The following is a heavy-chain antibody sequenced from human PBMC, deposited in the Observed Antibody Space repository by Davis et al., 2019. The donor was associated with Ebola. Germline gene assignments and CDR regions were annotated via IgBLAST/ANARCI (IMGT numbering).Heavy chain of an antibody. J-gene: IGHJ6*02. CDR1: GFDFKKYG. CDR2: IKYSGIEK. D-gene: IGHD6-13*01. CDR3: ARDGYSSSWYIYYYYGMDV. V-gene: IGHV3-7*01. Sequence: GGSLRLSCAASGFDFKKYGMTWVRQAPGKGLEWVAYIKYSGIEKYYVESVEGRFTISRDDAKNSLLLQMTSLRADDTAVYYCARDGYSSSWYIYYYYGMDVWGQGTTVTVSS.